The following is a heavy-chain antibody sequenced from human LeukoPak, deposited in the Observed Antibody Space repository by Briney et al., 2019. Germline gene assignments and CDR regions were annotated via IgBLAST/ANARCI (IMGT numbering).Heavy chain of an antibody. Sequence: PSQTLSLSCTVSGVSISSGDYYCSWIRPHPGQGLEWIGYINYSGSTSYNTSPKSRVTISVDTPQNQFSLNINSVTAAGTAAYFCGRPVTGRWFDPWGQGTLVTVSS. CDR2: INYSGST. D-gene: IGHD2-21*02. V-gene: IGHV4-31*03. CDR3: GRPVTGRWFDP. J-gene: IGHJ5*02. CDR1: GVSISSGDYY.